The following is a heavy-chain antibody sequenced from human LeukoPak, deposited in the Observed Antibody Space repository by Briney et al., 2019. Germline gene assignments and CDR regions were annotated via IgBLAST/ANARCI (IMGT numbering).Heavy chain of an antibody. J-gene: IGHJ6*02. D-gene: IGHD2-15*01. Sequence: ASVKVSCKASGYTFTSYGISWVRQAPGQGLEWMGWISAYNGHTNYAQKLQGRVTMTTDTSTSTAYMELRSLRSDDTAVYYCARDQVYCSGGSCYWVDYYYYYGMDVRGQGTTVTVSS. CDR2: ISAYNGHT. V-gene: IGHV1-18*01. CDR3: ARDQVYCSGGSCYWVDYYYYYGMDV. CDR1: GYTFTSYG.